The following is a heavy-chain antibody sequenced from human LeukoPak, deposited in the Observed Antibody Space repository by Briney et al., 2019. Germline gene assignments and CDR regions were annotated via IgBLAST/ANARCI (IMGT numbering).Heavy chain of an antibody. V-gene: IGHV1-2*02. D-gene: IGHD3-10*01. J-gene: IGHJ6*03. Sequence: ASVKVSCKASGYTFTGYYMHWVRQAPGQGLEWMGWINPNSGGTNYAQKFQGRVTMTRDTSISTAYMELSRLRSDDTAVYYCARGSPRGSGSYYQLYYYYYMDVWGKGTTVIISS. CDR3: ARGSPRGSGSYYQLYYYYYMDV. CDR2: INPNSGGT. CDR1: GYTFTGYY.